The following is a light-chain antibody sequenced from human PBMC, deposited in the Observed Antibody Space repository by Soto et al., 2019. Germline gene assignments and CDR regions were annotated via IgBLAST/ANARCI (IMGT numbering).Light chain of an antibody. CDR3: QHFVNSLTWT. V-gene: IGKV3-20*01. J-gene: IGKJ1*01. CDR2: DAS. Sequence: EFVLTQSPGTLSLSPGERATLSCRASQTVRNNYLAWYQQKPGQAPRLLIYDASSRATGIPDRFSGSGSGTDFTLTITSLQSDDFAVYYCQHFVNSLTWTFGQGTKVDIK. CDR1: QTVRNNY.